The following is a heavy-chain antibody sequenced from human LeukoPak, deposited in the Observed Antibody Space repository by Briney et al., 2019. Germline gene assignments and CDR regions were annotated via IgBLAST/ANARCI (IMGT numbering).Heavy chain of an antibody. J-gene: IGHJ3*02. CDR2: ISWNSGSI. V-gene: IGHV3-9*01. CDR3: AKGLGDQDAFDI. D-gene: IGHD3-16*01. Sequence: PGGSLRLSCAASGFTFDDYAMHWVRQAPGKGLEWVSGISWNSGSIGYADSVKGRFTISRDNAKNSLYLQMNSLRAEDTALYYCAKGLGDQDAFDIWGQGTMVTVSS. CDR1: GFTFDDYA.